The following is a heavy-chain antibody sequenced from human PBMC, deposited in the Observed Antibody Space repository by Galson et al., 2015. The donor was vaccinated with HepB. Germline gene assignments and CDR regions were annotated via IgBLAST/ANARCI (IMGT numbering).Heavy chain of an antibody. J-gene: IGHJ6*02. CDR1: GYSFTSYW. D-gene: IGHD2-21*02. CDR2: IDPSDSYT. V-gene: IGHV5-10-1*01. Sequence: QSGAEVKKPGESLKISCKGSGYSFTSYWISWVRQMPGKGLEWMGRIDPSDSYTNYSPSFQGHVTISADKSISTAYLQWSSLKASDTAMYYCAGQCTGDCGVSDGMDVWGQGTTVTVSS. CDR3: AGQCTGDCGVSDGMDV.